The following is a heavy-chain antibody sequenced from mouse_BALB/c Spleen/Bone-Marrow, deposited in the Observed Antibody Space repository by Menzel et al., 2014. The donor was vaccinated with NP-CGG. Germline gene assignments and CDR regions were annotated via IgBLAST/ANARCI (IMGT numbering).Heavy chain of an antibody. J-gene: IGHJ2*01. V-gene: IGHV5-17*02. D-gene: IGHD2-14*01. Sequence: EVKLVESGGGLVQPGGSRKLSCAASGFTFSSFGMHWVRQAPEKGLEWVAYISSGSSTIYYADTVKGRFTISRDNPKNTLFLQMTSLRSEDTAMYYCARDVPLYDVGYFDYWGQATTLTVSS. CDR1: GFTFSSFG. CDR3: ARDVPLYDVGYFDY. CDR2: ISSGSSTI.